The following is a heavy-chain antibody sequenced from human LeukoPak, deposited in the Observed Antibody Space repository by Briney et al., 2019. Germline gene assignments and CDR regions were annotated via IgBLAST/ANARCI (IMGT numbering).Heavy chain of an antibody. D-gene: IGHD2-2*02. V-gene: IGHV3-7*01. CDR2: IEQDGSEK. J-gene: IGHJ6*02. CDR3: ARDSTYQLLYGLYYYYGMDV. Sequence: GGSLRLSCAASGFTFSSYWMSWVRQAPGKGLEWVANIEQDGSEKYYVDSVKGRFTISRDNAKNSLYLQMNSLRAEDTAVYYCARDSTYQLLYGLYYYYGMDVWGQGTTVTVSS. CDR1: GFTFSSYW.